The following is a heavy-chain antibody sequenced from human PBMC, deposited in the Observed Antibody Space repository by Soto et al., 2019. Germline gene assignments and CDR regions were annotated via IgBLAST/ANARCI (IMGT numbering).Heavy chain of an antibody. D-gene: IGHD4-17*01. CDR2: ISYDGNNK. CDR1: VFTFSTFG. Sequence: ESGGGVVPPGASLRLSCAASVFTFSTFGMHWVRQTPGKGLEWVAVISYDGNNKVYADSVKGRFTISRDNFKNTVDLVMNNLKVDDTAVYYCAKDLQAYGDYDYYCYGLDVWGQGATVSVSS. V-gene: IGHV3-30*18. CDR3: AKDLQAYGDYDYYCYGLDV. J-gene: IGHJ6*02.